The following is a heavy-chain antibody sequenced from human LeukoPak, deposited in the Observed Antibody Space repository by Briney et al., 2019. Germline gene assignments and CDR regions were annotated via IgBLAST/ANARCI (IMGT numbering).Heavy chain of an antibody. J-gene: IGHJ4*02. V-gene: IGHV4-31*03. Sequence: SQTLSLTCTVSGGSISSGGYYWSWLRQHPGRGLEWIGYIYYSGSTYYNPSLKSRVTISVDTSKNQFSLKLSSVTAADTAVYYCARYGDYSLLDYWGQGTLVTVSS. D-gene: IGHD4-17*01. CDR1: GGSISSGGYY. CDR3: ARYGDYSLLDY. CDR2: IYYSGST.